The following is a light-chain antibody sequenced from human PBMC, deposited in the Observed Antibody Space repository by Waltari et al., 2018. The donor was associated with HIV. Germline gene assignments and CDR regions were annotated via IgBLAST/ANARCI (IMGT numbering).Light chain of an antibody. CDR3: SSYTSSSTYV. J-gene: IGLJ1*01. CDR2: EVS. V-gene: IGLV2-14*01. Sequence: QSALTQPAAVSGSPGQSITTPCPGTSSAVGGYNYVSWYQQPPGKAPKLLIYEVSNRPSGVSNRFSGSKSGNTASLTISGLQAEDEADYYCSSYTSSSTYVFGTGTKVTVL. CDR1: SSAVGGYNY.